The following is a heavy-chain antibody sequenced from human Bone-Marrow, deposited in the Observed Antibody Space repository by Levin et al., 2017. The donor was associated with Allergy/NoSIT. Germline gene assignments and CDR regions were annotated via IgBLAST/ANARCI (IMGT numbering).Heavy chain of an antibody. V-gene: IGHV1-18*01. J-gene: IGHJ6*03. D-gene: IGHD2-2*01. CDR3: ARGGDGAATAEVDYYYYYMDV. Sequence: ASVKVSCKASGYTFTSYGISWVRQAPGQGLEWMGWISAYNGNTNYAQKLQGRVTMTTDTSTSTAYMELRSLRSDDTAVYYCARGGDGAATAEVDYYYYYMDVWGKGTTVTVSS. CDR2: ISAYNGNT. CDR1: GYTFTSYG.